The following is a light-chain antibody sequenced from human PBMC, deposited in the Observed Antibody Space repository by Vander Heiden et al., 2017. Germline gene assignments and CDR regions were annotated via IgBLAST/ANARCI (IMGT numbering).Light chain of an antibody. V-gene: IGKV3-15*01. J-gene: IGKJ4*01. CDR2: GAS. CDR1: QSVGGN. Sequence: EIVMTQSPATLSVSPGERATLSCRASQSVGGNLAWYQQKPGQAPILLIYGASTRATGIPARFSGSGSGTEFTLTISSLQSEDFAVYYCQQYNNWPPLTFGGGTKVEI. CDR3: QQYNNWPPLT.